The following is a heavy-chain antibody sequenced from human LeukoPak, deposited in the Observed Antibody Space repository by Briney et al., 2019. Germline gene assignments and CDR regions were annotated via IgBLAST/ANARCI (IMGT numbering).Heavy chain of an antibody. CDR1: GFTFSSYE. CDR3: AKYYGDDLDYYYYMDV. D-gene: IGHD4-17*01. V-gene: IGHV3-48*03. CDR2: ISSSGSTI. Sequence: GGSLRLSCAASGFTFSSYEMNWVRQAPGKGLEWVSYISSSGSTIYYADSVKGRFTISRDNAKNSLYLQMNSLRAEDTAVYYCAKYYGDDLDYYYYMDVWGKGTTVTISS. J-gene: IGHJ6*03.